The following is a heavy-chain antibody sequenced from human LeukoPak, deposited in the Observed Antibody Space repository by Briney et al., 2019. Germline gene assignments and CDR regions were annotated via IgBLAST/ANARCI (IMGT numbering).Heavy chain of an antibody. D-gene: IGHD6-19*01. CDR2: ISSSSSYI. J-gene: IGHJ4*02. V-gene: IGHV3-21*01. Sequence: PGGSLRLSCAASGFTFSSYSMNWVRQAPGKGLEWVSSISSSSSYIYYADSVKGRFTISRDNSKNTLYLQMNSLRAEDTAVYYCAKTAVQWLGHFDYWGQGTLVTVSS. CDR3: AKTAVQWLGHFDY. CDR1: GFTFSSYS.